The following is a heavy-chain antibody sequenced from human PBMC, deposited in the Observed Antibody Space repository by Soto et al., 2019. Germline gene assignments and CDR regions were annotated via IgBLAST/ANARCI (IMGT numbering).Heavy chain of an antibody. J-gene: IGHJ6*02. V-gene: IGHV3-30-3*01. CDR2: ISYDGSNK. Sequence: GGSLRLSCEASGFTFSSYAMHGVRQAPGKGLEWVAVISYDGSNKYYADSVKGRFTISRDNSKNTLYLQMNSLRAEDTAVYYCARGMTYYDFWSGPWDYYYYYGMDVWGQGTTVTVSS. D-gene: IGHD3-3*01. CDR3: ARGMTYYDFWSGPWDYYYYYGMDV. CDR1: GFTFSSYA.